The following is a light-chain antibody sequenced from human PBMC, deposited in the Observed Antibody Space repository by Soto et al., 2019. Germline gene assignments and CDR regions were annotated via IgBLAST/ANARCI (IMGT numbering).Light chain of an antibody. Sequence: DNVLTQSRANLSLSPGERATLSCRASQSVSSYLAWYQQKPGQPPRLLIYEASKRATGIPPRFSGSGSGTDFILTISSLEPEDFAVYFCQEWSRWPRESFGPGTKVDIK. CDR1: QSVSSY. CDR2: EAS. CDR3: QEWSRWPRES. V-gene: IGKV3-11*01. J-gene: IGKJ3*01.